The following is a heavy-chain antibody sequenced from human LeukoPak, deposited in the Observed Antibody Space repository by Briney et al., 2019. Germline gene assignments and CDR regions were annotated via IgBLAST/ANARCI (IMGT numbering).Heavy chain of an antibody. V-gene: IGHV1-46*01. D-gene: IGHD2-2*01. CDR2: INPSGTDS. CDR3: ARVVTPRYCSTPSCYWKGWFDP. CDR1: GYTFTSYY. J-gene: IGHJ5*02. Sequence: GASVKVSCKASGYTFTSYYMHWVRQAPGQGLEWMGIINPSGTDSNYAQKFQGRVTITRNTSISTAYMELSSLRSEDTAVYYCARVVTPRYCSTPSCYWKGWFDPWGQGTLVTVSS.